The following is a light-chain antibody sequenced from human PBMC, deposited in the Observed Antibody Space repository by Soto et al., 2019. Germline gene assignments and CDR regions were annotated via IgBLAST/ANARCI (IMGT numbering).Light chain of an antibody. Sequence: QSVLTQPASVSGSPGQSITISCTGTSSDVGDYNYVSWYQQHPGKAPKLMIYEVTNRTSGVSTRFSGSKSGNTASLTISGLQAEDEADYYCTSYTSSTTLVFGTGTKVTVL. J-gene: IGLJ1*01. V-gene: IGLV2-14*01. CDR3: TSYTSSTTLV. CDR2: EVT. CDR1: SSDVGDYNY.